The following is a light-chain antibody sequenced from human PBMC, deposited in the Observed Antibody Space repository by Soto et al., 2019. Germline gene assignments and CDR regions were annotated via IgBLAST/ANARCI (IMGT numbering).Light chain of an antibody. CDR2: DAS. CDR1: QSVSSSY. V-gene: IGKV3D-20*02. CDR3: QHRSNWPPT. J-gene: IGKJ5*01. Sequence: EIVLTQSPGTLPLSPGERATLSCRASQSVSSSYLAWYQQKPGQAPRLLIYDASNRATGIPARYSGSGSGTDFNLTISNLEPEDFAVYYCQHRSNWPPTFGQGTRLEIK.